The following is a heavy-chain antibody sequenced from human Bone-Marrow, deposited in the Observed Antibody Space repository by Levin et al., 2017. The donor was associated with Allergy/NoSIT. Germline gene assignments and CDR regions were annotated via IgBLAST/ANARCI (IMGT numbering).Heavy chain of an antibody. D-gene: IGHD2-8*01. J-gene: IGHJ4*02. CDR3: ATSRTFTNVDYFDY. CDR2: ISSDGSFT. CDR1: GFTFSSNG. V-gene: IGHV3-30*04. Sequence: GGSLRLSCAASGFTFSSNGLHWVRQAPGKGLEWVAVISSDGSFTYYADSVKGRFTVSRDYSKNTLYLQMNNLRAEDTALYYCATSRTFTNVDYFDYWGQGTLVTVSS.